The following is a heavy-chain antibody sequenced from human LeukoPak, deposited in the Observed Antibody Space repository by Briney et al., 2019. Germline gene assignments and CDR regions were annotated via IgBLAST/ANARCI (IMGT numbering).Heavy chain of an antibody. CDR1: GGTFSRSA. CDR3: ARDHNWGPDY. J-gene: IGHJ4*02. D-gene: IGHD7-27*01. Sequence: ASVKVSCKASGGTFSRSAISWVRQAPGQGLEWMGWINANTGVTHYAVKFQGRVTITRDTSISTVYMDLSSLQSDDTAVYYCARDHNWGPDYWGQGTLVLVSS. V-gene: IGHV1-2*02. CDR2: INANTGVT.